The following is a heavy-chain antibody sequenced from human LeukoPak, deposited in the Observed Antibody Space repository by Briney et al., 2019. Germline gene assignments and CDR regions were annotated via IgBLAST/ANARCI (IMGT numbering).Heavy chain of an antibody. Sequence: SETLSLTCTVSGGSISSSSYYWGWIRQPPGKGLEWIGSIYYSGSTYYNPSLKSRVTISVDTSKNQFSLKLSSVTAADTAVYYCARWYGSSWYFDYWGQGTLVTVSS. V-gene: IGHV4-39*01. J-gene: IGHJ4*02. CDR2: IYYSGST. CDR3: ARWYGSSWYFDY. D-gene: IGHD6-13*01. CDR1: GGSISSSSYY.